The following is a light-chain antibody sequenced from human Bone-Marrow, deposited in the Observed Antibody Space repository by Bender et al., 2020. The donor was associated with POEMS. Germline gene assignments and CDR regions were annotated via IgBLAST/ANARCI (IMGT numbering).Light chain of an antibody. Sequence: QSVLTQPPSVSGPPGQRVTISCSGSGSNIGGYPVNWYQQLPGTAPRLLIYTNNERPSGIPERFSGSNSGNTATLTISGTQDMDEADYYCQAWDSSLVVFGGGTKLTVL. V-gene: IGLV1-44*01. CDR1: GSNIGGYP. CDR3: QAWDSSLVV. J-gene: IGLJ2*01. CDR2: TNN.